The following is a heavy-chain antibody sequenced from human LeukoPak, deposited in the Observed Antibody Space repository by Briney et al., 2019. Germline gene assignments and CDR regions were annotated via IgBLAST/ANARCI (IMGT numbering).Heavy chain of an antibody. Sequence: GGSLRLSCVASGLIFSTCGMPWVRQAPGKGLEGLTHIRYDESATYYADSVKGRFTISRENSKNTLYLQMNSLRGEDTAVYYCAKQMMERQQYYYMDVWGKGTSVTVSS. CDR1: GLIFSTCG. J-gene: IGHJ6*03. D-gene: IGHD6-13*01. CDR3: AKQMMERQQYYYMDV. V-gene: IGHV3-30*02. CDR2: IRYDESAT.